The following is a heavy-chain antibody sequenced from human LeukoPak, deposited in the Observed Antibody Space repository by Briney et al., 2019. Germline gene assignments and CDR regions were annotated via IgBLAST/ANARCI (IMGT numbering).Heavy chain of an antibody. CDR1: GFTFDDYA. J-gene: IGHJ6*02. D-gene: IGHD2-2*01. Sequence: GGSLRLSCAASGFTFDDYAMRWVRQAPGKGLEWVSGISWNSGSIGYADSVKGRFTISRDNAKNSLYLQMNSLRAEDTALYYCAKDGDCSSTSCRKVPYYYGMDVWGQGTTVTVSS. CDR3: AKDGDCSSTSCRKVPYYYGMDV. V-gene: IGHV3-9*01. CDR2: ISWNSGSI.